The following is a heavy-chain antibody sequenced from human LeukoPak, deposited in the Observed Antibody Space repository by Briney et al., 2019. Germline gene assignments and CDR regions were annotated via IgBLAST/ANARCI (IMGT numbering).Heavy chain of an antibody. J-gene: IGHJ4*02. CDR3: TGSCAYLFARGF. Sequence: GGSLRLSCEASGFLFTNHWMTWVRQAPGKGPEWVGHIKNKSDGKTIDDAAPVKGRSTISRDKSKNTVFLQMNSLKTEDRVVYYCTGSCAYLFARGFRGQGTLVTVSS. CDR2: IKNKSDGKTI. CDR1: GFLFTNHW. V-gene: IGHV3-15*01. D-gene: IGHD2/OR15-2a*01.